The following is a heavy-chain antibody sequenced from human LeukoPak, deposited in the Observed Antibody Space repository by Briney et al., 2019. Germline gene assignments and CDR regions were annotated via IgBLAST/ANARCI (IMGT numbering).Heavy chain of an antibody. Sequence: ASVKVSCKASGYIFTSYFMHWVRQAPGQGLEWMGLINPSGGSTRYAQKFQGRVTMTTDTSTTTAYMELRSLRSDDTAVYYCARDFLLIAGGYEDNKFDPWGPGTLVTVSS. CDR3: ARDFLLIAGGYEDNKFDP. CDR2: INPSGGST. CDR1: GYIFTSYF. J-gene: IGHJ5*02. D-gene: IGHD5-12*01. V-gene: IGHV1-46*01.